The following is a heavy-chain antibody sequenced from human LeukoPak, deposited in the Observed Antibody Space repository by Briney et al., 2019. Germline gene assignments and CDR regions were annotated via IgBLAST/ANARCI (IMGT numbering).Heavy chain of an antibody. Sequence: GGSLRLSCAASGFTFSSYEMNWVRQAPGKGLEWVSYISTTGSSIYYADSVKGRFTISRDNVKNLLYLRMNSLRAEDTAVYYCARVQRGIAVALDYWGQGTLATVSS. V-gene: IGHV3-48*03. CDR3: ARVQRGIAVALDY. J-gene: IGHJ4*02. D-gene: IGHD6-19*01. CDR1: GFTFSSYE. CDR2: ISTTGSSI.